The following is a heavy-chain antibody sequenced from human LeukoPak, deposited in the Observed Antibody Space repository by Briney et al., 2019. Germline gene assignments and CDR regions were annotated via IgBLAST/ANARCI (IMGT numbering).Heavy chain of an antibody. CDR3: AKVKRVVPAAIWTFDY. J-gene: IGHJ4*02. Sequence: PGGSLRLSCAASGFTFSSYGMHWVRQAPGKGLEWVAFIRYDGSNKYYADSVKGRFTISRDNSKNTLYLQMNSLRAEDTAVYYCAKVKRVVPAAIWTFDYWGQGTLVTVSS. CDR2: IRYDGSNK. CDR1: GFTFSSYG. V-gene: IGHV3-30*02. D-gene: IGHD2-2*02.